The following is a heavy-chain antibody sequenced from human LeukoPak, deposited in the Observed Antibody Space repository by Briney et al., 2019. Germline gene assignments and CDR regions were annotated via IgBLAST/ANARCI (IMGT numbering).Heavy chain of an antibody. D-gene: IGHD5-12*01. J-gene: IGHJ4*02. V-gene: IGHV4-39*07. CDR3: ARDGYSGNDGL. CDR2: ISYSGST. CDR1: GGSISSSNYY. Sequence: SETLSLTCTVSGGSISSSNYYWGWIRQPPGKGLEWIGSISYSGSTYHNPSLKSRVTISVDTSKNQFSLNLSSVTAADTAVYYCARDGYSGNDGLWGQGTLVTVSS.